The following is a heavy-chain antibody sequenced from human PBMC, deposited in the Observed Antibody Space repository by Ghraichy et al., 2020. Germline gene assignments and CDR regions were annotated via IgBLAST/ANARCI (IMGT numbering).Heavy chain of an antibody. J-gene: IGHJ4*02. V-gene: IGHV3-23*01. CDR1: GFTFSSYA. D-gene: IGHD4-17*01. CDR3: AKGGDYGDYSNYFDY. CDR2: ISGSGGST. Sequence: GGSLRLSCAASGFTFSSYAMSWVRQAPGKGLEWVSAISGSGGSTYYADSVKGRFTISRDNSKNTLYLQMNSLRAEDTAVYYCAKGGDYGDYSNYFDYWGQGTLVTVSS.